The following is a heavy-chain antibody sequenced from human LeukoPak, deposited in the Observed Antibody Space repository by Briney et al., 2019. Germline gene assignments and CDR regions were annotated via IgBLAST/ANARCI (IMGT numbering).Heavy chain of an antibody. D-gene: IGHD3-22*01. J-gene: IGHJ4*02. V-gene: IGHV3-9*01. CDR2: ISWNSGSI. Sequence: GGSLRLSCAASGFTFDDYAMHWVRQAPGKGLEWVSGISWNSGSIGYADSVKGRFTISRDNAENTLYLQMNSLRVEDTAVYYCVRSAFHAGSGNYYDYWGQGTLVTVSS. CDR1: GFTFDDYA. CDR3: VRSAFHAGSGNYYDY.